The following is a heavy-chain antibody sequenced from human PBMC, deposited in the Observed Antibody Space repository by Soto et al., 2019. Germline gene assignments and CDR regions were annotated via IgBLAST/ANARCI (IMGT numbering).Heavy chain of an antibody. D-gene: IGHD6-6*01. Sequence: QVQLQESGPGLVKPSETLSLTCTVSGASISSYYWNLIRQPPGKGLGWIGYMHDIASTSYIPSFKSRVTISVDTSSNQLSLRLPSVTAADTSLYYLAAPPRYWRQGILVTVSS. CDR3: AAPPRY. CDR2: MHDIAST. J-gene: IGHJ1*01. CDR1: GASISSYY. V-gene: IGHV4-59*01.